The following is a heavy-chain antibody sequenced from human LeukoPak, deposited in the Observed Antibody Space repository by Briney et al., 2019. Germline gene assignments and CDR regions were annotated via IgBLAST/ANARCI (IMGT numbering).Heavy chain of an antibody. V-gene: IGHV3-23*01. CDR2: ISGSGGST. D-gene: IGHD3-22*01. CDR3: AKDRRKCYYDSSALWD. Sequence: GGSLRLSCAASGFTFSSYAMSWVRQAPGKGLEWVSAISGSGGSTYYADSVKGRFTISRDNSKNTLYLQMNSLRAEDTAVYYCAKDRRKCYYDSSALWDWGQGTLVTVSS. CDR1: GFTFSSYA. J-gene: IGHJ4*02.